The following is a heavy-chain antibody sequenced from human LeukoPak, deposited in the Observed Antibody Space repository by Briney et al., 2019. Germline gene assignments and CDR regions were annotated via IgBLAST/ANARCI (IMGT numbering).Heavy chain of an antibody. CDR3: ARDDDYYDSSGYYYDYFDY. V-gene: IGHV3-7*01. D-gene: IGHD3-22*01. J-gene: IGHJ4*02. Sequence: GGSLRLSCAASGFTFSSYEMNWVRQAPGKGLEWVANIKQDGSEKYYVDSVKGRFTISRDNAKNSLYVQMNSLRAEDTAVYYCARDDDYYDSSGYYYDYFDYWGQGTLVTVSS. CDR1: GFTFSSYE. CDR2: IKQDGSEK.